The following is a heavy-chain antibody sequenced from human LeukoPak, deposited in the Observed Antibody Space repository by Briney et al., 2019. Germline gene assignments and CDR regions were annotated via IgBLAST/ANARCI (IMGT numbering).Heavy chain of an antibody. CDR1: GFTFSSYG. V-gene: IGHV3-30*02. Sequence: GRSLRLSCAPSGFTFSSYGMHWVRQAPGKGLEWVAFIRYDGLNKYYADSVKGRFTTSRDNSKNTLYLQMNSLRAEDTAVYYCAKGGISYYYYMDVWGKGTTVTISS. CDR3: AKGGISYYYYMDV. CDR2: IRYDGLNK. J-gene: IGHJ6*03. D-gene: IGHD1-26*01.